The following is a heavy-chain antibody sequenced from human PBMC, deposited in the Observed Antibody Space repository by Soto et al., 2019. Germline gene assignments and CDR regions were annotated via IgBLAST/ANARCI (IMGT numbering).Heavy chain of an antibody. V-gene: IGHV3-11*01. D-gene: IGHD6-19*01. CDR2: ISSSGSTI. CDR1: GFTFSDYY. Sequence: GGSLRLSCAASGFTFSDYYMSWIRQAPGKGLEWVSYISSSGSTIYYADSVKGQFTISRDNAKNSLYLQMNSLRAEAPAGYYCARSHTSGWRNWFDPWGQGTLVTVSS. J-gene: IGHJ5*02. CDR3: ARSHTSGWRNWFDP.